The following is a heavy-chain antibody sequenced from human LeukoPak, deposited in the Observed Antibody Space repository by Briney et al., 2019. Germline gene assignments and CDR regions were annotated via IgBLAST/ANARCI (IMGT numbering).Heavy chain of an antibody. D-gene: IGHD7-27*01. J-gene: IGHJ4*02. Sequence: GESLKISCKGSGYSFTSYGISWVRQAPGQGLEWMGWISAYNGNTNYAQKLQGRVTMTTDTSTSTAYMELRSLRSDDTAVYYCARVAELGIGDFDYWGQGTLVTVSS. V-gene: IGHV1-18*04. CDR2: ISAYNGNT. CDR3: ARVAELGIGDFDY. CDR1: GYSFTSYG.